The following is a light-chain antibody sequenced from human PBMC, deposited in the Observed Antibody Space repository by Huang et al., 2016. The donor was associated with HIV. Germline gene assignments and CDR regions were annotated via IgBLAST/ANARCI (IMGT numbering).Light chain of an antibody. CDR2: GAS. J-gene: IGKJ1*01. V-gene: IGKV1-39*01. CDR1: QPINSH. Sequence: DIQMTQSPSSLSASLGDRVTITCRASQPINSHLNWYQQKPGKAPKLLIYGASSLQSGAPSRFSGSGSGTDFTLTISSLQPDDFVVYYCQQSYTTPWTFGQGAKVEIK. CDR3: QQSYTTPWT.